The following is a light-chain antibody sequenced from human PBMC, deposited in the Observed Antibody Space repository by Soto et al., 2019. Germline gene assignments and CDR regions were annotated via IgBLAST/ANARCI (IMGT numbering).Light chain of an antibody. CDR1: QGISTY. CDR3: QQSYRTPYT. CDR2: AAS. J-gene: IGKJ2*01. Sequence: DTQMTQSPSSLSASVGDRVTITCRASQGISTYLIWYQQRQGKAPKLLMYAASNLVSGVPSRFSGSGSGTEFTLTISSLQPEDFATYYCQQSYRTPYTFGQGTKLETK. V-gene: IGKV1-39*01.